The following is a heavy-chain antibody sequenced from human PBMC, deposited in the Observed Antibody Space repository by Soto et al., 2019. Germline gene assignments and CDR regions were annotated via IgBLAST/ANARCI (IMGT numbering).Heavy chain of an antibody. J-gene: IGHJ4*02. Sequence: SETLSLTCTVSGGSIKISDHHWSWTRQSPAKGLEWIGYIHNSGTSFYNPSLRGRVTVTLDTSRSQFSLTLASVTAADTAVYYCVREERIAAPQLDYWGQGIPVTVSS. D-gene: IGHD6-6*01. CDR2: IHNSGTS. CDR3: VREERIAAPQLDY. CDR1: GGSIKISDHH. V-gene: IGHV4-30-4*01.